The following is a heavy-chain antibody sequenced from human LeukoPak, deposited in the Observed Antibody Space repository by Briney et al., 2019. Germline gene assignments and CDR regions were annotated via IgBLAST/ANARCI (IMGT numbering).Heavy chain of an antibody. Sequence: VASLKVSCKASGGTFSSYAISWVRQAPGQGLEWMGGIIASFATPNYAQKFQGRVTITADESTSTAYMELSSLRSDDTAVYYCASRTYYYDSSGYYYAPFDFWGQGTLVTAS. D-gene: IGHD3-22*01. V-gene: IGHV1-69*13. J-gene: IGHJ4*02. CDR2: IIASFATP. CDR3: ASRTYYYDSSGYYYAPFDF. CDR1: GGTFSSYA.